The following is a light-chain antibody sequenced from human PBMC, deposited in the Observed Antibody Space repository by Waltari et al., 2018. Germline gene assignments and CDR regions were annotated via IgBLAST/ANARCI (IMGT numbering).Light chain of an antibody. CDR1: QSLLHSSGNTF. CDR3: MQARHTPWT. CDR2: LLS. J-gene: IGKJ1*01. Sequence: DIVMTQSPLSLSVTPGEPASISCRSSQSLLHSSGNTFLDWYLQKPGQSPQLLIYLLSNRAPGVLDMSRGSGSGTAFTREISRVAADDVGVYFGMQARHTPWTFGPWTKLEIK. V-gene: IGKV2-28*01.